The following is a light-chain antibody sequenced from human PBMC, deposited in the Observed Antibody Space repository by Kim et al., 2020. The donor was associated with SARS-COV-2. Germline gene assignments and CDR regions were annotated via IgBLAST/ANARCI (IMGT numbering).Light chain of an antibody. CDR2: KVS. CDR1: QSLVHSDGNTY. J-gene: IGKJ1*01. V-gene: IGKV2-30*02. Sequence: QPASISCRSSQSLVHSDGNTYLSWFQQRPGQSPRRLIYKVSNRDSGVPDRFSGSGSGTDFTLRISRVEAEDVAIYFCMQATRWRTFGQGTKVDIK. CDR3: MQATRWRT.